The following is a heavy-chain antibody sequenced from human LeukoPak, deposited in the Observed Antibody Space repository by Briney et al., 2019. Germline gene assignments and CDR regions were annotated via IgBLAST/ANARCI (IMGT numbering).Heavy chain of an antibody. J-gene: IGHJ5*02. CDR2: IYYTGST. V-gene: IGHV4-39*01. D-gene: IGHD6-13*01. CDR1: GGSISSSNYY. CDR3: ARYSSSWYEGGNWFDP. Sequence: SETLSLTCSVSGGSISSSNYYRGWIRQPPGKGLEWIGSIYYTGSTYYNPSLKSRVTISVDPSKNQFSLKLSSVTAADTAVYYCARYSSSWYEGGNWFDPWGQGTLVTVSS.